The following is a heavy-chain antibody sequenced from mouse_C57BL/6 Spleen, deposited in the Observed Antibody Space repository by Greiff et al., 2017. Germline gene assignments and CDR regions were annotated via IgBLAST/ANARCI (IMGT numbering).Heavy chain of an antibody. Sequence: QVQLQQPGAELVKPGASVTLSCKASGYTFTSYWMHWVKQRPGRGLEWIGRIDPNSGGNKSNEKFKSKATLTVDKPSSSAYMQLSSLTSEDSAVYYCARSDLTGTLWYAMDYWGQGTSGTVSS. V-gene: IGHV1-72*01. D-gene: IGHD4-1*01. J-gene: IGHJ4*01. CDR1: GYTFTSYW. CDR2: IDPNSGGN. CDR3: ARSDLTGTLWYAMDY.